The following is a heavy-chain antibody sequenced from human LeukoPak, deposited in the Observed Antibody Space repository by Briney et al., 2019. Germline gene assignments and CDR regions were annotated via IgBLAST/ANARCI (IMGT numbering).Heavy chain of an antibody. CDR2: IYYSGST. V-gene: IGHV4-59*12. CDR3: ARDQKVGFDY. D-gene: IGHD1-26*01. Sequence: SETLSLTCTVSGGSISSYYWSWIRQPPGKGLEWIGYIYYSGSTNYNPSLKSRVTISVDTSKNQFSLKLSSVTAADTAVYYCARDQKVGFDYWGQGTLVTVSS. J-gene: IGHJ4*02. CDR1: GGSISSYY.